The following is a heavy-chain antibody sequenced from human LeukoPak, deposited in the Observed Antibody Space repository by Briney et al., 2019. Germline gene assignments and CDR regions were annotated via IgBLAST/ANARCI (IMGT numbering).Heavy chain of an antibody. CDR1: GFTFSSYW. Sequence: GGSLRLSCAASGFTFSSYWMHWVRQAPGKGLVWVSRISSDGRSIGYADSVKGRFTISRDNAKNTLYLQMNSLRAEDTALYFCTRETATSFDYWGQGTLVTVSS. V-gene: IGHV3-74*01. J-gene: IGHJ4*02. D-gene: IGHD1-1*01. CDR3: TRETATSFDY. CDR2: ISSDGRSI.